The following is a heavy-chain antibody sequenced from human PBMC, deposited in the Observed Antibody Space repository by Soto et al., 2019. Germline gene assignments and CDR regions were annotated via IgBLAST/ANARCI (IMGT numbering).Heavy chain of an antibody. CDR1: GGTFSSYT. Sequence: QVQLVQSGAEVKKPGSSVKVSCKASGGTFSSYTISWVRQAPAQGLEWMGRIIPILGIANYAQKFQGRVTITADKSTSTAYLDLSSLRSEDTAVYYCARYYGSGGSFDYWGQGTLVTVSS. D-gene: IGHD3-10*01. V-gene: IGHV1-69*02. CDR3: ARYYGSGGSFDY. CDR2: IIPILGIA. J-gene: IGHJ4*02.